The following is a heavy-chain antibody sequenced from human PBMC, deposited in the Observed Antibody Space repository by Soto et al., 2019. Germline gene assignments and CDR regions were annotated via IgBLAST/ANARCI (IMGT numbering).Heavy chain of an antibody. Sequence: QVQLVQSGAEVKKPGASLRVSCETSGGTSTIYTITWVRQAPGQGLQWMGRIVPTLRITNYAQEFQGRLTITADSSTSTAHIELTSLTSADTAVYYCATDKYGAGRVGVHSWGQGTLVTVSS. J-gene: IGHJ5*02. V-gene: IGHV1-69*08. CDR3: ATDKYGAGRVGVHS. CDR2: IVPTLRIT. CDR1: GGTSTIYT. D-gene: IGHD1-26*01.